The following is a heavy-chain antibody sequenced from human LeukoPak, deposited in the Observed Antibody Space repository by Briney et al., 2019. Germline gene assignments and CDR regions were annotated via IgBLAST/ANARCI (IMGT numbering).Heavy chain of an antibody. CDR2: IYYSGNT. Sequence: SETLSLSCTVSGGSISSSSYYWGWIRQPPGKGLEWIGNIYYSGNTYYNPSLKSRVTISVDASKNQFSLKLRSVTAADTAVYYCARWANSLLGWFDPWGQGTLVTVSS. D-gene: IGHD4-23*01. CDR3: ARWANSLLGWFDP. V-gene: IGHV4-39*01. CDR1: GGSISSSSYY. J-gene: IGHJ5*02.